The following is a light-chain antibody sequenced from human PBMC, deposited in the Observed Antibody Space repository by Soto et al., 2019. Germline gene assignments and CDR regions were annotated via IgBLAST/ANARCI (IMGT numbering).Light chain of an antibody. J-gene: IGLJ1*01. V-gene: IGLV2-14*03. Sequence: QSALTQPASVSGSPGQSITISCTGTSSDVGGYNYVSWYQQHPGKAPKLLIYDVTYRPSGVSNRFSGSKSGNTASLTISGLQADDEADYFCGSYTSSNTLVFGTGTKLTVL. CDR1: SSDVGGYNY. CDR3: GSYTSSNTLV. CDR2: DVT.